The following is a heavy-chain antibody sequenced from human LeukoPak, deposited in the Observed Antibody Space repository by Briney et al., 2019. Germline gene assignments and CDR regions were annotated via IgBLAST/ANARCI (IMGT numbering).Heavy chain of an antibody. CDR1: GGSISSYY. CDR3: ARGIYSMVRGLPNWFDP. Sequence: SETLSLTCTVSGGSISSYYWSWIRQPPGKGLEWIGYIYTSGSTNYNPSLKSRVTISVDTSKNQFSLKLSSVTAADSAVYYCARGIYSMVRGLPNWFDPWGQRTLVTVSS. D-gene: IGHD3-10*01. V-gene: IGHV4-4*09. J-gene: IGHJ5*02. CDR2: IYTSGST.